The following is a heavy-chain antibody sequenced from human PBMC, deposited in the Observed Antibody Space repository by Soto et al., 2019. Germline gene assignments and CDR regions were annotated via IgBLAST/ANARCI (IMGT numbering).Heavy chain of an antibody. Sequence: SETLSLTCTVSGGSISSYYWSWIRQTPGKGLQWIGQINHSGSANYNPSLKSRVTISVHTSSSQFSLELSSVTAADTAVYYCARGLISGSHYSGGWYYFDSWGQGTQVTVS. CDR1: GGSISSYY. V-gene: IGHV4-34*01. J-gene: IGHJ4*02. CDR2: INHSGSA. D-gene: IGHD1-26*01. CDR3: ARGLISGSHYSGGWYYFDS.